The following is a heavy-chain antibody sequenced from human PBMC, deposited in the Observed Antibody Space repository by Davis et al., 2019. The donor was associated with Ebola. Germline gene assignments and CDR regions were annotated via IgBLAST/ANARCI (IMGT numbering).Heavy chain of an antibody. CDR2: INPNSGGT. J-gene: IGHJ6*02. D-gene: IGHD3-10*01. CDR1: GYTFTGYY. V-gene: IGHV1-2*04. Sequence: AASVKVSCKASGYTFTGYYMHWVRQAPGQGLKWMGWINPNSGGTNYAQKFQGWVTMTRDTSISTAYMELSRLRSDDTAVYYCARDPMVRGVIDYYGMDVWGQGTTVTVSS. CDR3: ARDPMVRGVIDYYGMDV.